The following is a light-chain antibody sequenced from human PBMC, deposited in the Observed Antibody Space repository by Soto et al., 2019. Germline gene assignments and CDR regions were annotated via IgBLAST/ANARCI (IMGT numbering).Light chain of an antibody. J-gene: IGKJ1*01. Sequence: DIQMTQSPSSLSASVGDRVTITCRASQDISNYLAWYQQKPGKVPKLLIYAASTLQSGVPSRFSGSGSGTDFTLTISSLQPEDVATYYCQKYNSAPRTFGQGTKVAI. CDR1: QDISNY. CDR2: AAS. V-gene: IGKV1-27*01. CDR3: QKYNSAPRT.